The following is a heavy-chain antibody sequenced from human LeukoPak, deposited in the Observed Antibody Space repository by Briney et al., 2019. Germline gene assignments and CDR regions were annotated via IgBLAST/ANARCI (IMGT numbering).Heavy chain of an antibody. D-gene: IGHD1-14*01. J-gene: IGHJ4*02. Sequence: GGSLRLSCAASGFTFSNYWMCWVRQAPGKGLEWVACISSGSTYIFHADSVRGRFAVSRDNAKNSLYLQMNSLRADDTAVYYCVRENHGSFDYWGRGSLVTVSS. V-gene: IGHV3-21*01. CDR1: GFTFSNYW. CDR3: VRENHGSFDY. CDR2: ISSGSTYI.